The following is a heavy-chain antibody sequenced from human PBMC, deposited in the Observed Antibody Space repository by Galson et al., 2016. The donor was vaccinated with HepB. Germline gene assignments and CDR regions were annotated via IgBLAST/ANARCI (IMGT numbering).Heavy chain of an antibody. V-gene: IGHV1-18*01. CDR3: AKDRYPGTSGAGEAFHI. CDR2: ISVYNGNT. CDR1: GYTFTSYG. J-gene: IGHJ3*02. Sequence: SVKVSCKASGYTFTSYGITWVRQAPGQGLEWMGWISVYNGNTNYAQKLQGRVTVTTDTSTSTAYMELRSLRSDDTAVYYCAKDRYPGTSGAGEAFHIWGQGTMVTVSS. D-gene: IGHD3-10*01.